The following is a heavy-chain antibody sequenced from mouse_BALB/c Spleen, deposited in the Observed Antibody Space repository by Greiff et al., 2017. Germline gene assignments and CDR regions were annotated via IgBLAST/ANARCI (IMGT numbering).Heavy chain of an antibody. D-gene: IGHD1-1*01. CDR2: IYPGDGDT. CDR1: GYTFTSYW. Sequence: VKLMESGAELARPGASVKLSCKASGYTFTSYWMQWVKQRPGQGLEWIGAIYPGDGDTRYTQKFKGKATLTADKSSSTAYMQLSSLASEDSAVYYCARGGSSYSWGQGTTLTVSS. CDR3: ARGGSSYS. V-gene: IGHV1-87*01. J-gene: IGHJ2*01.